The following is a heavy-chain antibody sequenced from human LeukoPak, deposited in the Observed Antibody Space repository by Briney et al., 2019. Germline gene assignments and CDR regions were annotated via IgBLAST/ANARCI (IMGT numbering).Heavy chain of an antibody. CDR2: VSGSGGGT. CDR3: ARTYYYDSSGYTPGDY. D-gene: IGHD3-22*01. J-gene: IGHJ4*02. Sequence: GGSLRLSCAASGFTFSFYAMSWVRQAPGKGLEWVSAVSGSGGGTYYADSVKGRFTISRDNAKNTLYLQMNSLRAEDTAVYYCARTYYYDSSGYTPGDYWGQGTLVTVSS. CDR1: GFTFSFYA. V-gene: IGHV3-23*01.